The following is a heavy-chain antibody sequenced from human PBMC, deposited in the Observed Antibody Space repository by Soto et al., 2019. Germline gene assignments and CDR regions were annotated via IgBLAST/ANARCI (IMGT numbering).Heavy chain of an antibody. CDR3: AKVRFASNYYYYGMDV. V-gene: IGHV3-9*01. CDR1: GFTFDDYA. CDR2: ISWNSGSI. J-gene: IGHJ6*02. D-gene: IGHD3-3*02. Sequence: PGGSLRLSCAASGFTFDDYAMHWVRQAPGKGLEWVSGISWNSGSIGYADSVKGRFTISRDNAKNSLYLQMNSLRAEDTALYYCAKVRFASNYYYYGMDVWGQGTTVTVSS.